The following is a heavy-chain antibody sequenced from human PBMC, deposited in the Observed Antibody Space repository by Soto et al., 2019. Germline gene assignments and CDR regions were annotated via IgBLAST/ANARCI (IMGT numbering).Heavy chain of an antibody. J-gene: IGHJ4*02. CDR1: GLSVTSDSY. V-gene: IGHV4-61*01. CDR2: AYYRGGT. Sequence: QVQLQESGPGLVKPSETLSLTCTVSGLSVTSDSYWSWIRQAPGKGLAWIRYAYYRGGTRYTLSLKSRLTISVDPSKNQFSLSLSSVTPTDTTVYYCARDLGQGNTPAHNYLDFWGQVSLVTVSS. CDR3: ARDLGQGNTPAHNYLDF. D-gene: IGHD3-16*01.